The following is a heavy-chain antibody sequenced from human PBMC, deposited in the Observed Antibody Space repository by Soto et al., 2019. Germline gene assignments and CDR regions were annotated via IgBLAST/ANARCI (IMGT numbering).Heavy chain of an antibody. V-gene: IGHV3-43*01. J-gene: IGHJ6*02. CDR1: GFTFDDYT. Sequence: GSLRLSCAASGFTFDDYTMHWVRQAPGKGLEWVSLISRDGGSTYYADSVKGRFTISRDNSKNSLYLQMNSLRTEDTALYYCPKYIIGYSSCHPRAYYYYGMDVWGQGTTVTV. CDR3: PKYIIGYSSCHPRAYYYYGMDV. D-gene: IGHD6-19*01. CDR2: ISRDGGST.